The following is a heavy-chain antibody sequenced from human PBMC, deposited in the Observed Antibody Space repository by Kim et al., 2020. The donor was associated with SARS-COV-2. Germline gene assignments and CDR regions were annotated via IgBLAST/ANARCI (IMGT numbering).Heavy chain of an antibody. J-gene: IGHJ5*02. Sequence: SETLSLTCAVYGGSFSGYYWSWIRQPPGKGLEWIGEINHTGSTNYNPSLKSRVTISVDTSKNQFSLKLSSVTAADTAVYYCARGLPWFDPWGQGTLVTVS. CDR1: GGSFSGYY. CDR3: ARGLPWFDP. CDR2: INHTGST. V-gene: IGHV4-34*01.